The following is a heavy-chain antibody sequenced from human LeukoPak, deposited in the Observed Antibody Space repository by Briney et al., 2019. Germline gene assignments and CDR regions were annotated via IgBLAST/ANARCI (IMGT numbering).Heavy chain of an antibody. CDR2: IYYSGST. V-gene: IGHV4-30-2*01. CDR1: GGSISSGGYS. J-gene: IGHJ5*02. D-gene: IGHD2-15*01. CDR3: AGDQYCSGGSCTDGGNWFDP. Sequence: SETLSLTCAVSGGSISSGGYSWSWIRQPPGKGLEWIGYIYYSGSTYYNPSLKSRVTISVDRSKNQFSLKLSSVTAADTAVYYCAGDQYCSGGSCTDGGNWFDPWGQGTLVTVSS.